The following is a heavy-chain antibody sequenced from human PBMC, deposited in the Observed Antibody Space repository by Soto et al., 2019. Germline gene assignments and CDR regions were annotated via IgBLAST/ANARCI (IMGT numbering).Heavy chain of an antibody. CDR3: AKRSGYSFDS. D-gene: IGHD5-12*01. CDR1: GFTFSSYA. CDR2: ITGNGDGT. V-gene: IGHV3-23*01. J-gene: IGHJ4*02. Sequence: GGSLRLSCVASGFTFSSYAMSWVRQAPGKGLDWVSSITGNGDGTSYADSVKGRFTISRDNSKSTLYLQMNSLRAEDTALYYCAKRSGYSFDSWGQGTLVTVSS.